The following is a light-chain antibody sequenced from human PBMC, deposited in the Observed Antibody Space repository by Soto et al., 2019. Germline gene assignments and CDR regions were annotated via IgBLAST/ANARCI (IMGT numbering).Light chain of an antibody. CDR2: DIS. CDR1: QVISNY. CDR3: QQSHSTPLT. V-gene: IGKV1-33*01. Sequence: DIQMTQSASSLSASVGDRVTITCQASQVISNYLNWYQQKPGKAPKLLIYDISTLEIVVPSRFSGSGSGTDFTFTISSLQPEDSANYYCQQSHSTPLTFGGGTKLEI. J-gene: IGKJ4*01.